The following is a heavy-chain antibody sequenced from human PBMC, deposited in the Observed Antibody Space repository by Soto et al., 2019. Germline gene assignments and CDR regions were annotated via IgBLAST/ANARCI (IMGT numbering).Heavy chain of an antibody. D-gene: IGHD6-13*01. CDR1: GGSISSGGYY. CDR2: IYYSGST. V-gene: IGHV4-31*03. J-gene: IGHJ4*02. CDR3: ARATSIAAAGTLDY. Sequence: PSETLSLTCTVSGGSISSGGYYWSWIRQHPGKGLEWIGYIYYSGSTYYNPSLKSRVTISVDTSKNQFSLKLSSVTAADTAVYYCARATSIAAAGTLDYWGQGTLVTVSS.